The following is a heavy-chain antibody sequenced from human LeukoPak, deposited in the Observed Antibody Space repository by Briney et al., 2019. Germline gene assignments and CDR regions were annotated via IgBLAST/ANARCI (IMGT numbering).Heavy chain of an antibody. CDR1: GYSFTSYW. CDR2: IYPGDSHT. J-gene: IGHJ6*03. CDR3: ARHPYYDSSPSYYYYMDV. V-gene: IGHV5-51*01. Sequence: GESLKISCKGSGYSFTSYWIGWVRQMPGKGLEWMGIIYPGDSHTRYSPSFQGQVTISADKSISTAYLQWSSLKASDTAMYYCARHPYYDSSPSYYYYMDVWGKGTTVTVSS. D-gene: IGHD3-22*01.